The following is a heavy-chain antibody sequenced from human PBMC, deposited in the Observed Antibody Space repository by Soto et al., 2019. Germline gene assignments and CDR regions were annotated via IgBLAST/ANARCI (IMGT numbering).Heavy chain of an antibody. CDR1: GYSFTSYW. CDR3: ARIGIMRSKIFAVHPNGMDF. CDR2: IYPGDSDT. D-gene: IGHD3-3*01. J-gene: IGHJ6*02. V-gene: IGHV5-51*01. Sequence: ADSLKISCKGSGYSFTSYWIGWVRQMPGKGLEWMGIIYPGDSDTRYSPSFQGQVTISADKSISTAYLQWSSLKASDTAMYYCARIGIMRSKIFAVHPNGMDFWGQVSTVT.